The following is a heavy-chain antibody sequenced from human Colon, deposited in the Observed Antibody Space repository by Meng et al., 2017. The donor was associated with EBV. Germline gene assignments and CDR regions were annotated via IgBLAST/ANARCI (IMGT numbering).Heavy chain of an antibody. V-gene: IGHV4-34*01. D-gene: IGHD3-10*01. CDR3: ARRGPSGNFSP. CDR2: IDHRGNT. CDR1: GGSFRDYY. Sequence: QGLLNRGGAGPFKPSGTLSRSCAVYGGSFRDYYWTWIHHPPGKGLEWIGEIDHRGNTKYNPSLKSRVTISLDTSKKQFSLKVSSVTAADSAVYYCARRGPSGNFSPWSQGALVTVSS. J-gene: IGHJ5*02.